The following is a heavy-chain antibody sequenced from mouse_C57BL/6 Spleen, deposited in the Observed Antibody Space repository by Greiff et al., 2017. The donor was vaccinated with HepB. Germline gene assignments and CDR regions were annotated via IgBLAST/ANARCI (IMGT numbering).Heavy chain of an antibody. V-gene: IGHV1-42*01. CDR2: INPSTGGT. J-gene: IGHJ3*01. Sequence: EVKLLESGPELVKPGASVKISCKASGYSFTGYYMNWVKQSPETSLEWIGEINPSTGGTTYNQKFKAKATLTVDKSSSTAYMQLKSLTSEDSAVYYCARGALSSFLAYWGQGTLVTVSA. CDR1: GYSFTGYY. CDR3: ARGALSSFLAY. D-gene: IGHD6-5*01.